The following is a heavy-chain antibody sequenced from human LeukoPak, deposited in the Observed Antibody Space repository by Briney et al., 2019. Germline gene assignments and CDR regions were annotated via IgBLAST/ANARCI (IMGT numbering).Heavy chain of an antibody. V-gene: IGHV3-30-3*01. CDR2: ISYDGSNK. J-gene: IGHJ4*02. Sequence: GRSLRLSCAASGFTFSSYAMHWVRQAPGKGLEWVAVISYDGSNKYYADSVKGRFTISRDNSKNTLYLQMNSLRAEDTAVYYCARDPLHRWAYYYDSSGYYTYYFDYWGQGTLVTVSS. CDR1: GFTFSSYA. D-gene: IGHD3-22*01. CDR3: ARDPLHRWAYYYDSSGYYTYYFDY.